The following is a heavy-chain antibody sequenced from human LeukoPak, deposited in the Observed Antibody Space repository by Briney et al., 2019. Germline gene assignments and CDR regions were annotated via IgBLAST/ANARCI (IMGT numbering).Heavy chain of an antibody. J-gene: IGHJ4*02. CDR3: ARAYSSGWYSRKYYFDY. V-gene: IGHV3-48*03. D-gene: IGHD6-19*01. CDR2: ISSSGSTI. Sequence: GGSLRLSCAASGFTFSSYEMNWVRQAPGKGLEWVSYISSSGSTIYYADSVKGRFTISRDNAKNSLYLQMNSLSAEDTAVYYCARAYSSGWYSRKYYFDYWGQGTLVTVSS. CDR1: GFTFSSYE.